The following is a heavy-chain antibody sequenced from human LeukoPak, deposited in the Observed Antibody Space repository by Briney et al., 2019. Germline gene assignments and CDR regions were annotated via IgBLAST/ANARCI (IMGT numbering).Heavy chain of an antibody. J-gene: IGHJ4*02. CDR3: VRDYEWGFDY. CDR2: IRNDGNDK. Sequence: GGSLRLSCAASGFSFRSHGMNWVRQAPGKGLEWVTFIRNDGNDKYYADSVKGRFTLSRDNSKNTLYLQMNSLRTEDTAVYYCVRDYEWGFDYWGQGSLVTDSS. CDR1: GFSFRSHG. V-gene: IGHV3-30*02. D-gene: IGHD3-16*01.